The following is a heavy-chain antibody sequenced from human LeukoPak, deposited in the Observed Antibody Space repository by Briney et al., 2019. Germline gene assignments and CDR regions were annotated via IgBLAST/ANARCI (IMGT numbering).Heavy chain of an antibody. D-gene: IGHD6-13*01. Sequence: GGSLRLSCAASGFTFSSYGMHWVRQAPGKGLEWVAVISYDGSNKYYADSVKGRFTISRDNSKNTLYLQMNSLRAEDTTVYYCAKAIYGSWYVGIDYWGQGTLVTVSS. CDR1: GFTFSSYG. V-gene: IGHV3-30*18. J-gene: IGHJ4*02. CDR2: ISYDGSNK. CDR3: AKAIYGSWYVGIDY.